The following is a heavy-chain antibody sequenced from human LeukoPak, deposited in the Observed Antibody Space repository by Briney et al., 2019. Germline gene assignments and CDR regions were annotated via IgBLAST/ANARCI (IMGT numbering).Heavy chain of an antibody. CDR1: GYTFTSYA. Sequence: GASVKVSCKASGYTFTSYAMHWVRQAPGQRLEWMGWINAGNGNTKYSQKFQGRVTITRDTSASTAYMELSSLRSEDTAVYYCARDLLIGYFDWLCPGYWGQGTLVTVSS. CDR2: INAGNGNT. J-gene: IGHJ4*02. CDR3: ARDLLIGYFDWLCPGY. D-gene: IGHD3-9*01. V-gene: IGHV1-3*01.